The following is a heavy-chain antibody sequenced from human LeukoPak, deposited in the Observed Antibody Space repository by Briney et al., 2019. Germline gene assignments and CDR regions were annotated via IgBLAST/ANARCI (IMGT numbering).Heavy chain of an antibody. CDR3: ARGQVVPAARFDP. J-gene: IGHJ5*02. D-gene: IGHD2-2*01. Sequence: GGSLRLSCAASGFTFSSYSMNWVRQAPGKGLEWVSYISSSSGTKYYADSVKGRITISRDNAKNSLYLQMNSLRAEDTAVYYCARGQVVPAARFDPWGQGTLVTVSS. CDR1: GFTFSSYS. V-gene: IGHV3-48*01. CDR2: ISSSSGTK.